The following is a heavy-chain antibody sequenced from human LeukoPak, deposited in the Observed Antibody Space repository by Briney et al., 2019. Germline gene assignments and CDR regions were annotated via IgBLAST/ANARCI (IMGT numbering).Heavy chain of an antibody. CDR1: GGSFSGYY. J-gene: IGHJ3*02. D-gene: IGHD4-17*01. CDR2: INHSGST. Sequence: KASETLSLTCAVYGGSFSGYYWSWIRQPPGKGLEWIGEINHSGSTNYNPSLKSRVTISVDTSKNQFSLKLSSVTAADTAVYYCATYYGDEDAFDIWGQGTMVTVSS. CDR3: ATYYGDEDAFDI. V-gene: IGHV4-34*01.